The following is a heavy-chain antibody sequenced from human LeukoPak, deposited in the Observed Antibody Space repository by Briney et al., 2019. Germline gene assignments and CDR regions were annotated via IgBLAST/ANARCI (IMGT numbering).Heavy chain of an antibody. CDR3: ARVWDGSVAGHEEFDY. V-gene: IGHV4-59*01. CDR2: IYYSGGT. Sequence: PSETPSLTCTVPGGSISSYYWSWIRQPPGKGLEWIGYIYYSGGTNYNPSLKSRLTISIDTSKSQFSLNLSSVTAADTAVYYCARVWDGSVAGHEEFDYWGQGTLVTVSS. D-gene: IGHD6-13*01. J-gene: IGHJ4*02. CDR1: GGSISSYY.